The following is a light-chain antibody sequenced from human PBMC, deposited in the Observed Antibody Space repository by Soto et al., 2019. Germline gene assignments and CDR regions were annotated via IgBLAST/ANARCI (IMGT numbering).Light chain of an antibody. J-gene: IGKJ4*01. V-gene: IGKV1-5*03. CDR2: TIS. CDR3: QQYYRYPPT. CDR1: QSVSTA. Sequence: DIQMTQSPSTLSASVGDRVIITCRASQSVSTALAWWQQKPGKAPNLLIYTISTLRSGVPSRFSASGSGTEFTLTVSSLQPDDFATYYCQQYYRYPPTFGGGTKVEIK.